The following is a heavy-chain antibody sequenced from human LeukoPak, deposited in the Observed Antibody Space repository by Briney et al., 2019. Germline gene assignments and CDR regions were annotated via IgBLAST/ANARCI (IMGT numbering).Heavy chain of an antibody. CDR2: IVVGSGNT. CDR1: GFTFTSSA. V-gene: IGHV1-58*02. CDR3: AAVRSSSSTGLY. Sequence: GASVKVSCKASGFTFTSSAMQWVRQARGQRLEGIGWIVVGSGNTNYAQKFQERVTITRDMSTSTAYMELSSLRSEDTAVYYCAAVRSSSSTGLYWGQGTLVTVSS. D-gene: IGHD6-6*01. J-gene: IGHJ4*02.